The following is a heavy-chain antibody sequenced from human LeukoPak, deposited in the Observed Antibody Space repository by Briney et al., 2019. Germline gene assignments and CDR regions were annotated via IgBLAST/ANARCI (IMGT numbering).Heavy chain of an antibody. D-gene: IGHD2-15*01. V-gene: IGHV4-39*01. CDR1: GGSISSSSYY. Sequence: SETLSLTCTVSGGSISSSSYYWGWIRQPPGKGLEWIGSIYYSGSTYYNPSLKSRVTMSVDTSKNQFSLKLSSVTAADTAVYYCARTQLGYCSGGSCYGDYWGQGTLVTVSS. CDR2: IYYSGST. J-gene: IGHJ4*02. CDR3: ARTQLGYCSGGSCYGDY.